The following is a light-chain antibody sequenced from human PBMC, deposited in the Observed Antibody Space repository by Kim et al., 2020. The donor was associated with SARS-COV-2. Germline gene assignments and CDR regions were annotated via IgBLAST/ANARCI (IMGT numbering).Light chain of an antibody. CDR3: QQYNDWPPLST. V-gene: IGKV3-15*01. CDR1: QSIGRN. Sequence: PGETVTLSCRARQSIGRNVAWYRQKPGQAPRLLIYGVSTRATGIPSRFSGSGSGTDFTLSISRLQSEDFAVYCSQQYNDWPPLSTFGEGTRLGIK. CDR2: GVS. J-gene: IGKJ5*01.